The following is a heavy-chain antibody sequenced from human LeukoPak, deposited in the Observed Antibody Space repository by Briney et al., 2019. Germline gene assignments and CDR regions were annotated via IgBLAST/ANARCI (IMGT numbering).Heavy chain of an antibody. V-gene: IGHV3-23*01. D-gene: IGHD2-15*01. CDR1: GFTFSSYA. CDR2: ISGSGGST. Sequence: GGSLRLSCAASGFTFSSYAMSWVRQAPGKGLEWVSGISGSGGSTYYADSVKGRFTISRDNSKNTLYLQMNSLRAEDTAVYYCAKDEAEVVVAANDWFDTWGQGTLVTVSS. CDR3: AKDEAEVVVAANDWFDT. J-gene: IGHJ5*02.